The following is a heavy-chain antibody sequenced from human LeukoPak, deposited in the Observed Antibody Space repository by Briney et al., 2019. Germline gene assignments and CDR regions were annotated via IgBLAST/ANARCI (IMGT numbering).Heavy chain of an antibody. D-gene: IGHD3-22*01. V-gene: IGHV3-23*01. CDR3: AKRSSTSSGYFDF. J-gene: IGHJ4*02. CDR2: ISGSGGST. Sequence: TGGSLRLSCAASGFTFSSYGMIWVRQAPGKGLEWVSGISGSGGSTYLADSVKGRFTISRDNSKNTIYLQMSSLRAEDTAKYYCAKRSSTSSGYFDFWGRGTLVTVSS. CDR1: GFTFSSYG.